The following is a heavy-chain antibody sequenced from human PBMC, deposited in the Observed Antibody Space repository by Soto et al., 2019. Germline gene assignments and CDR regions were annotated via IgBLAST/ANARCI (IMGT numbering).Heavy chain of an antibody. V-gene: IGHV3-66*01. D-gene: IGHD1-26*01. Sequence: GGSLRLSCAASGFTVSSNDMSWVRQAPGKGLEWVSVIYSGGSTYYADSVKGRFTISRDNSKNTLYLQMNSLRAEDTAVYYCARDPYGIVGATSWGQGTLVTVSS. CDR1: GFTVSSND. CDR3: ARDPYGIVGATS. CDR2: IYSGGST. J-gene: IGHJ1*01.